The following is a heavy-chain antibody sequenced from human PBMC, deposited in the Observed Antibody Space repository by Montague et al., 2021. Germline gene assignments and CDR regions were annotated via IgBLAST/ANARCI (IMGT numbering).Heavy chain of an antibody. Sequence: SLRLSCAASGFTFSSYWMHWVRQAPGKGLVWVSTIKTDGSSTNYADSVKGRFTISRDNAKNSLYLQMNSLRAEDTAVYYCARDVSGYDLGLPKFDYWGQGTPVTVSS. V-gene: IGHV3-74*01. CDR3: ARDVSGYDLGLPKFDY. CDR1: GFTFSSYW. J-gene: IGHJ4*02. CDR2: IKTDGSST. D-gene: IGHD5-12*01.